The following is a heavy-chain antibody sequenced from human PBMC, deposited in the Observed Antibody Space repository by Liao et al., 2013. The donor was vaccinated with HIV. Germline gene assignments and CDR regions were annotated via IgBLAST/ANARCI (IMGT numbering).Heavy chain of an antibody. D-gene: IGHD1-26*01. CDR3: ARAPITIVGVSVYGGAFDI. Sequence: QVLLQESGPGLVKPSQTLSLTCTVSNYSVSSGDCYWTWIRQPAGKGLEWIGRLYTSGSSNYNPSFKSRVAMSIDTSKSQFSLILNSVTAADTAVYYCARAPITIVGVSVYGGAFDIWGQGTMVTVSS. CDR1: NYSVSSGDCY. V-gene: IGHV4-61*02. CDR2: LYTSGSS. J-gene: IGHJ3*02.